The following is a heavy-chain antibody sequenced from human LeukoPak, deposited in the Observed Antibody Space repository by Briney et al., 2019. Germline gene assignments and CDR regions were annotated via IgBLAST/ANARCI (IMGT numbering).Heavy chain of an antibody. Sequence: SETLSLTCTVSGGSISSISYYWGWIRQPPGKGLEWIGSMYHNGSTYYNPSLKSRVTISVDTSKNQFSLKLSSVTAADTAVYYCARGRGYSSSYNYYYYYMDVWGKGTTVTISS. CDR1: GGSISSISYY. CDR2: MYHNGST. CDR3: ARGRGYSSSYNYYYYYMDV. J-gene: IGHJ6*03. D-gene: IGHD6-13*01. V-gene: IGHV4-39*07.